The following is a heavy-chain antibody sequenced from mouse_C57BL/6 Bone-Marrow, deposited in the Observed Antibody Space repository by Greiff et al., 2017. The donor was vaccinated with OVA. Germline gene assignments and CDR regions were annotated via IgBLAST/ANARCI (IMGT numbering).Heavy chain of an antibody. V-gene: IGHV1-4*01. Sequence: VQLQQSGAELARPGASVKMSCKASGYTFTSYTMHWVNQRPGQGLEWIGYINPSSGYTKSNQKFKDKATLTADKSSSTSYMQLSSLTSEDSAVYYCARSGCYFDYWGQGTTLTVSS. CDR2: INPSSGYT. D-gene: IGHD4-1*01. J-gene: IGHJ2*01. CDR3: ARSGCYFDY. CDR1: GYTFTSYT.